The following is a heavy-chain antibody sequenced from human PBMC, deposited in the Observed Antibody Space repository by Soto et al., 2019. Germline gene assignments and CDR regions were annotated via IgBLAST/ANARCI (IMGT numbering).Heavy chain of an antibody. CDR3: ARDSQNGAYYYYYYMDV. J-gene: IGHJ6*03. V-gene: IGHV3-33*01. D-gene: IGHD2-8*01. CDR2: IWYDGGST. CDR1: GFTFSSYG. Sequence: GGSLRLSCAASGFTFSSYGMHWVRQAPGKGLEWVAVIWYDGGSTYYANSVKGRFTISRDNSKNTLYLQMGSLRAEDMAVYYCARDSQNGAYYYYYYMDVWGKGTTVTVSS.